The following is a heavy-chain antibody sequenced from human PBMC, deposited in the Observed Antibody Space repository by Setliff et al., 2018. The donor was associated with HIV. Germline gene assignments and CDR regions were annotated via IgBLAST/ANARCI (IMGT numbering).Heavy chain of an antibody. V-gene: IGHV1-46*01. D-gene: IGHD1-26*01. J-gene: IGHJ4*02. CDR2: TNPSGGST. CDR3: ARGWEGGMDY. Sequence: SVKVSCKASGYTFTRYFMHCVRQAPGQGLEWLGMTNPSGGSTWYAQKFQGRVTMTGDTSTNTLYMELSSLRSEDTAVYYCARGWEGGMDYWGQGTLVTVSS. CDR1: GYTFTRYF.